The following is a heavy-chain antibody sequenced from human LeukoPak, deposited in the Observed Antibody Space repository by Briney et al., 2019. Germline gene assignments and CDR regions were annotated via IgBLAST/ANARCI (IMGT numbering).Heavy chain of an antibody. CDR2: ISWNGGTI. J-gene: IGHJ5*01. Sequence: GGSLRLSCAASGFIFNDYAMHWVRQAPGKGLEWVAGISWNGGTIAYADSVKGRFTISRDNAKNSLYLQMNSLRPEDMAFYFCAKVAAYSSGWYDSWGQGTLVTVSS. CDR1: GFIFNDYA. V-gene: IGHV3-9*03. D-gene: IGHD6-19*01. CDR3: AKVAAYSSGWYDS.